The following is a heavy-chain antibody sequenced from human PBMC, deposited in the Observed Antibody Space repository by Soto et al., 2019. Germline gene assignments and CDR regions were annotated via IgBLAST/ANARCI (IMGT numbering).Heavy chain of an antibody. D-gene: IGHD6-19*01. Sequence: QVQLVQSGAEVKKPGSSVKVSCKASGVTFSSYASSWVRQAPGQGLEWMGGIIPIFGTANYAQKFQGRVTITADESTSTAYMELSSLSSEDTAVYYGARFPSVAFPFDYWGQEGLVPVSS. CDR2: IIPIFGTA. CDR1: GVTFSSYA. V-gene: IGHV1-69*01. CDR3: ARFPSVAFPFDY. J-gene: IGHJ4*02.